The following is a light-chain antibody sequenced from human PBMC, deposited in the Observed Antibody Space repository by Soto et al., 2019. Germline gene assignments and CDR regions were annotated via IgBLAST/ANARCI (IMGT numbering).Light chain of an antibody. Sequence: EVVLTPSPATLSLSPGERATLSCRASQSVGTYLAWYQHNPGQAPRLLIYDASNRATGIPARFSGSGSGTDFTLTISSPEPEDFADYYCQQRYSRPHTFGQGTKLEI. CDR1: QSVGTY. V-gene: IGKV3-11*01. J-gene: IGKJ2*01. CDR2: DAS. CDR3: QQRYSRPHT.